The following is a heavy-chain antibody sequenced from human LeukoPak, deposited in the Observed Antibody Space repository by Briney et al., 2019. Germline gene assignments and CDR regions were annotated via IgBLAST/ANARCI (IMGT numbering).Heavy chain of an antibody. CDR1: GVSFSNDW. CDR3: AKGGLRVTDY. J-gene: IGHJ4*02. D-gene: IGHD5/OR15-5a*01. Sequence: TGGSLRLSCAASGVSFSNDWMHWGRQAPGRGLGWVSRVNIDVGGTTYADSVKGRFTTPSANAKSTLYLQTNSLRAEDTAVYYCAKGGLRVTDYWGQGTLVTVSS. V-gene: IGHV3-74*03. CDR2: VNIDVGGT.